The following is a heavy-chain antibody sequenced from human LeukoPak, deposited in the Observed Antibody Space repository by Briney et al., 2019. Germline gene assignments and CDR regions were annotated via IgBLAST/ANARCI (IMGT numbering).Heavy chain of an antibody. CDR3: AAGSGRYFGAFDI. D-gene: IGHD6-19*01. J-gene: IGHJ3*02. CDR2: ISYDGSNK. CDR1: GFTFSSYA. V-gene: IGHV3-30-3*01. Sequence: GGSLRLSCAASGFTFSSYAMHWVRQAPGKGLEWVAVISYDGSNKYYADSVKGRFTISRDNSKNTLYLQMNSLRAEDTAVYYCAAGSGRYFGAFDIWGQGTMVTVSS.